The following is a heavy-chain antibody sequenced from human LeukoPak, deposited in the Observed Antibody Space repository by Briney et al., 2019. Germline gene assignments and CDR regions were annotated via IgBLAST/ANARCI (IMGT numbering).Heavy chain of an antibody. V-gene: IGHV1-18*04. CDR1: GYIFTSYG. D-gene: IGHD6-19*01. CDR2: ISGYKGNT. J-gene: IGHJ4*02. Sequence: GASVKVSCKVSGYIFTSYGISWVRQAPGQGLERMGWISGYKGNTNYAQKFQGRVTMTTETSTSTAYMELRSLRSDDTAVYFCAREDSSGWYYFDYWGQGTLVTVSS. CDR3: AREDSSGWYYFDY.